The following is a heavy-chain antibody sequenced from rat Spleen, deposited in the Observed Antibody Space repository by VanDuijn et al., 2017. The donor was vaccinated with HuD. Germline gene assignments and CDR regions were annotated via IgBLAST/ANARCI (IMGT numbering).Heavy chain of an antibody. J-gene: IGHJ3*01. CDR3: ARHGYGGYSGPFAY. Sequence: EVQLVESGGGLVQPGGSLKLSCAASGFTFSDYNMAWVRQAPKKGLEWVATISFDGSNTYYRDSVKGRFTISRDNAKSTLYLQMDSRRSEDTATYYCARHGYGGYSGPFAYWGQGTLVTVSS. CDR2: ISFDGSNT. V-gene: IGHV5-7*01. CDR1: GFTFSDYN. D-gene: IGHD1-11*01.